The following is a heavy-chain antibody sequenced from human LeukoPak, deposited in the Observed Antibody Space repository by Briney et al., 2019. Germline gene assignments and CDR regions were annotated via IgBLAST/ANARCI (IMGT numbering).Heavy chain of an antibody. CDR3: ARKKGYCSSTSCYRPAFDI. J-gene: IGHJ3*02. CDR2: IYYSGST. CDR1: GGSISSSSYY. V-gene: IGHV4-30-4*08. D-gene: IGHD2-2*01. Sequence: PSETLSLTCTVSGGSISSSSYYWGWIRQPPGKGLEWIGYIYYSGSTYYNPSLKSRVTISVDTSKNQFSLKLSSVTAADTAVYYCARKKGYCSSTSCYRPAFDIWGQGTMVTVSS.